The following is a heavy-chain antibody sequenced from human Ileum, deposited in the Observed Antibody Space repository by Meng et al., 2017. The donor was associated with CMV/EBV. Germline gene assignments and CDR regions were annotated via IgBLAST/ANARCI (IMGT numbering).Heavy chain of an antibody. CDR1: GFTFSNAW. Sequence: GESLKISCAASGFTFSNAWMSWVRQAPGKGLEWVGRINSKTDGETTDYAAHVKGRFTISRDDSKDTLYLQMNSLKTEDTAVYYCTTQLELRYYYGMDVWGQGTTVTVSS. J-gene: IGHJ6*02. CDR2: INSKTDGETT. CDR3: TTQLELRYYYGMDV. D-gene: IGHD1-7*01. V-gene: IGHV3-15*01.